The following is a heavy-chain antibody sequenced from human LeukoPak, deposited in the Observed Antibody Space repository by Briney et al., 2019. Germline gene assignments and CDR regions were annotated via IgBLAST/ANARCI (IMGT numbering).Heavy chain of an antibody. J-gene: IGHJ4*02. D-gene: IGHD3-10*01. CDR1: GGSISSGSYY. V-gene: IGHV4-61*09. CDR3: TRGRGI. CDR2: IYTSGST. Sequence: PSETLSLTCTVSGGSISSGSYYWSWIRQPAGKGLEWIGHIYTSGSTDYNPSLKSRVTISVATSKNQFSLKLTSVTAADTAVYYCTRGRGIWGQGNLVTVSS.